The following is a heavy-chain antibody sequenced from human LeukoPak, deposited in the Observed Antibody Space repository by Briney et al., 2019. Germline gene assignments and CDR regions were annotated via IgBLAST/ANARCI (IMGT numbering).Heavy chain of an antibody. V-gene: IGHV1-69*05. Sequence: SVKVSCKASGGTFTSYAISWVRQAPGQGLEWMGRIIPIFGTANYAQKFQGRVTITTDESTSTAYMELSSLRSEDTAVYYCTREGIAAPTGSDYWGQGTLVTVSS. CDR3: TREGIAAPTGSDY. D-gene: IGHD6-13*01. CDR2: IIPIFGTA. J-gene: IGHJ4*02. CDR1: GGTFTSYA.